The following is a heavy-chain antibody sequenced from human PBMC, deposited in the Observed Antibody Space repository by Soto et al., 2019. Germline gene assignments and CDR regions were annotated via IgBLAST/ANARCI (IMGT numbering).Heavy chain of an antibody. Sequence: GGSLRLSCTASGFTFGDYAMSWVRQAPGKGLEWVGFIRSKAYGGTTEYAASVKGRFTISRDDSKSIAYLQMNSLKTEDTAVYYCTTLLRKAHDAFDIWGQGTMVT. V-gene: IGHV3-49*04. J-gene: IGHJ3*02. CDR1: GFTFGDYA. CDR2: IRSKAYGGTT. CDR3: TTLLRKAHDAFDI.